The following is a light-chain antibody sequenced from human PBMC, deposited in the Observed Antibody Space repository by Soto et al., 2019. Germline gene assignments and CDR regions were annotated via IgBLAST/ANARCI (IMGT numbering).Light chain of an antibody. CDR2: STD. V-gene: IGLV1-44*01. CDR1: DSNIARRT. CDR3: ATWDVTLNIWV. J-gene: IGLJ3*02. Sequence: QSVLTQPPSASATPGQRVTISCSGSDSNIARRTVYWYQQLPGTAPKLLIYSTDIRPSGVPDRFSGSKSGTSASLAISGLQSEDEADYYCATWDVTLNIWVFGGGTKVTVL.